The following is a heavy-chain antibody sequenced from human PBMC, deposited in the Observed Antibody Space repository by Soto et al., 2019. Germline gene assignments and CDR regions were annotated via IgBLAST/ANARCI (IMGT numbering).Heavy chain of an antibody. V-gene: IGHV4-39*01. CDR2: IYYSGST. Sequence: PSETLSLTCTVSVGSIRSSSYYWAWIRQPPGKGLEWIGSIYYSGSTYYNPSLKSRVTISVDTSKNQFSLKLSSVTAADTAVYYCARHQSHSSSYVDPWGQGTLVTVS. CDR3: ARHQSHSSSYVDP. CDR1: VGSIRSSSYY. J-gene: IGHJ5*02. D-gene: IGHD6-13*01.